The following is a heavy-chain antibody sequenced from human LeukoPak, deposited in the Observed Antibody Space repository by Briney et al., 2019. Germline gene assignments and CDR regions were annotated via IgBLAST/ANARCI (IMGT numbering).Heavy chain of an antibody. J-gene: IGHJ4*02. CDR2: FKEDGSET. Sequence: PGGSLRLSCAASGFTFRTYWMNGVGQAPGKGRGCLAKFKEDGSETYYADSVVGRFTISRDNAKNSLYLQMNSLRAEDTAVYYCAKSGLWFGELLYQPIDYWGQGTLVTVSS. CDR1: GFTFRTYW. V-gene: IGHV3-7*03. D-gene: IGHD3-10*01. CDR3: AKSGLWFGELLYQPIDY.